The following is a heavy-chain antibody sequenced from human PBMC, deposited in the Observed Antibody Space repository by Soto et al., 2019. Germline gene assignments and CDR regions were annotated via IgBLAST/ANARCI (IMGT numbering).Heavy chain of an antibody. CDR2: IYDDGTT. CDR3: VSSRSAIYGDALDV. J-gene: IGHJ3*01. CDR1: GGSISSYF. Sequence: SETLSLTCSVSGGSISSYFRNWLRQPPGKGLEWIGYIYDDGTTDYNHSLKSRVTILLDMSKNQFSLKLSSVTAADTAVYYCVSSRSAIYGDALDVWGQGTMVTVSS. D-gene: IGHD2-2*01. V-gene: IGHV4-59*03.